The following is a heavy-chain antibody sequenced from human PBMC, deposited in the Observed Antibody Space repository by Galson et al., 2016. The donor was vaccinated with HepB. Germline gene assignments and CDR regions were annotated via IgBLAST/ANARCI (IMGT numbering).Heavy chain of an antibody. J-gene: IGHJ6*01. CDR1: GFTFTNNI. V-gene: IGHV3-23*01. D-gene: IGHD6-13*01. Sequence: SLRLSCAASGFTFTNNIMSWVRQAPGKGLEWVSLISGGNTYYADSVRGRFTISRDNSKNTLYLQMNSLRAEDTAVYYCAKVLPYSAGHGMDVRGQGTTVTVSS. CDR2: ISGGNT. CDR3: AKVLPYSAGHGMDV.